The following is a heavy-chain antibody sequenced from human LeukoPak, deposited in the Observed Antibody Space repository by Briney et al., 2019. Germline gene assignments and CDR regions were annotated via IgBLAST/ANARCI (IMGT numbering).Heavy chain of an antibody. Sequence: SETLSLTCTVSGGSIGSYYWSWIRQPAGKGLEWIGRSYTTGSTNYNPSLKSRVTMSLDTSKNQLSLNLSSVTAADTAVYYCARSGGSGFQLDSWGQGTLVTVSS. CDR3: ARSGGSGFQLDS. D-gene: IGHD1-26*01. CDR2: SYTTGST. CDR1: GGSIGSYY. V-gene: IGHV4-4*07. J-gene: IGHJ4*02.